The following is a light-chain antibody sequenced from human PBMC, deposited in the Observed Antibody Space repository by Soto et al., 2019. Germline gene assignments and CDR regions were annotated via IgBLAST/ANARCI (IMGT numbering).Light chain of an antibody. Sequence: DIQVPPSPPPPSPPIDDRVTTPRRASQSVSRWLAWYQQKPGKAPNLLIYDASSLESGVPSRFSGSGSGTESTLTISSLQPDDFATYYCQQYNSYSEGTFGQGTKVDI. V-gene: IGKV1-5*01. J-gene: IGKJ1*01. CDR2: DAS. CDR3: QQYNSYSEGT. CDR1: QSVSRW.